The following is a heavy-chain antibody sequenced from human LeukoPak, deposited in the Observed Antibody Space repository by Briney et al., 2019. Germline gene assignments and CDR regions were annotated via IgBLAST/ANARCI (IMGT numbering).Heavy chain of an antibody. Sequence: ASVKVSCKASGYTFTGYYMHWVRQAPGQGLEWMGWINPNSGGTNYAQKFQGRVTMTRDTSIGTAYMELSRLRSEDTAVYYCARDNDSRDPPHFDYWGQGTLVTVSS. CDR2: INPNSGGT. D-gene: IGHD3-16*01. CDR1: GYTFTGYY. J-gene: IGHJ4*02. V-gene: IGHV1-2*02. CDR3: ARDNDSRDPPHFDY.